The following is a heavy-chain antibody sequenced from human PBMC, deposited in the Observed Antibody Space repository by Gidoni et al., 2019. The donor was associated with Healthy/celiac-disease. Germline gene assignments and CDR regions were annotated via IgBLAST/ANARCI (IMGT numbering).Heavy chain of an antibody. D-gene: IGHD3-22*01. CDR2: INHSGST. CDR3: ARGHRRHPTSPGDSSVPFDY. V-gene: IGHV4-34*01. J-gene: IGHJ4*02. CDR1: GGSFSGYY. Sequence: QVQLQQWGAGLLKPSETLSLTCAVYGGSFSGYYWSWIRQPPGKGLEWIGEINHSGSTNYNPSLKSRVTISVDTSKNQFSLKLSSVTAADTAVYYCARGHRRHPTSPGDSSVPFDYWGQGTLVTVSS.